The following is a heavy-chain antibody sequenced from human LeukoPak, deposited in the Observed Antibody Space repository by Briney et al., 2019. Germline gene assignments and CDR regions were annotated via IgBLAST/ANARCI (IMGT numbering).Heavy chain of an antibody. Sequence: SETLSLTCAVYGGSFSGYYWSWIRQPPGKGLEWIGEINHSGSTNYNPSLKSRVTISVDTSKNQFSLKLSSVTAADTAVYYCAAAYCGGDCYPSFDYWGQGTLVTVSS. CDR2: INHSGST. D-gene: IGHD2-21*02. CDR1: GGSFSGYY. J-gene: IGHJ4*02. V-gene: IGHV4-34*01. CDR3: AAAYCGGDCYPSFDY.